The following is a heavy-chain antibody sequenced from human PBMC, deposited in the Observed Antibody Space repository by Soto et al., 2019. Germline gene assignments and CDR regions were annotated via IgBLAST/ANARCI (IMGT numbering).Heavy chain of an antibody. Sequence: PGGSLRLSCVVSGFTCSSHAMHWVRQAPGKGLEWVAVIWYDGSNKYYADSVKGRFTISRDNSKNTLYLQMNSLRAEDTAVYYCARDLSYSSSSQFDYWGQGTLVTVSS. CDR1: GFTCSSHA. CDR3: ARDLSYSSSSQFDY. CDR2: IWYDGSNK. D-gene: IGHD6-13*01. J-gene: IGHJ4*02. V-gene: IGHV3-33*08.